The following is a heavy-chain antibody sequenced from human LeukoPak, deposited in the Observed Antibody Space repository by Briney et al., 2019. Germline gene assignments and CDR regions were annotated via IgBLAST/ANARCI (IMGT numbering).Heavy chain of an antibody. CDR2: ISLTGRT. CDR1: GGSITSTNW. Sequence: SETLSLTCGVSGGSITSTNWWSWVRQPPGQGLEWIGEISLTGRTNYNPSLIGRVIMSLDESRNQLSLTLTSVTAADTAMYYCTRESGPYCPFGYWGQGTLVVAPS. CDR3: TRESGPYCPFGY. V-gene: IGHV4-4*02. J-gene: IGHJ4*02. D-gene: IGHD1-26*01.